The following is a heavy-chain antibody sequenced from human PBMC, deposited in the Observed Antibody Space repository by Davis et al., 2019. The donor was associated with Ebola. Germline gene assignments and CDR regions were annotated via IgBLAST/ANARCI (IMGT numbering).Heavy chain of an antibody. CDR2: INHSGST. CDR3: ARGKTAGTLYYYYGIDV. CDR1: GGSFSGYY. V-gene: IGHV4-34*01. Sequence: SETLSLTCAVYGGSFSGYYWSWVRQPPGKGLEWIGEINHSGSTNYNPSLKSRVTISVDTSKNQFSLKLSSVTAADTAVYYCARGKTAGTLYYYYGIDVWGKGTTVTVSS. J-gene: IGHJ6*04. D-gene: IGHD6-19*01.